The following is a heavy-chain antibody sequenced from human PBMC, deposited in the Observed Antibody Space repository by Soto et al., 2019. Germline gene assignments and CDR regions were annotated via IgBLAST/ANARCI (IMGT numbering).Heavy chain of an antibody. CDR2: INPSGGST. V-gene: IGHV1-46*01. Sequence: ASVKVSCKASGYTFTSYYTHWVRQAPGQGLEWMGIINPSGGSTSYAQKFQGRVTMTRDTSTSTVYMELSSLRSEDTAVYYCARDNYGSGSSNWLDPWGQGTLVTVSS. D-gene: IGHD3-10*01. J-gene: IGHJ5*02. CDR3: ARDNYGSGSSNWLDP. CDR1: GYTFTSYY.